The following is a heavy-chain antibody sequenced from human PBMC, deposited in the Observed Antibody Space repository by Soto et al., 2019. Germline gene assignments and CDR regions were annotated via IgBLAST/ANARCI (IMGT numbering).Heavy chain of an antibody. CDR1: GGSVSSGSYY. J-gene: IGHJ4*02. Sequence: PSETLSLTCTVSGGSVSSGSYYWSWIRQPPGKGLEWIGYIYYSGSTKYNPSLKSRVTISVDTSKNQISLKLSSVTAADTAVYYCARDRYYDSSGYYFDYWGQGTLVTV. CDR2: IYYSGST. V-gene: IGHV4-61*01. D-gene: IGHD3-22*01. CDR3: ARDRYYDSSGYYFDY.